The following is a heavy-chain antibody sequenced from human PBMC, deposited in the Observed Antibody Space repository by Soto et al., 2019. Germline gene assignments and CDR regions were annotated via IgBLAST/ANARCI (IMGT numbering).Heavy chain of an antibody. D-gene: IGHD6-25*01. CDR1: GFTFSSYG. CDR2: IWFDGSYK. V-gene: IGHV3-33*01. CDR3: ARGRIAAAATLDY. Sequence: QVQLVESGGGVVQPGRSLRLSCAASGFTFSSYGMHWVRQAPGKGLEWVAVIWFDGSYKYYTDSVKGRFTISRDNSKNTLYLQMNSLRAEDTAVYYCARGRIAAAATLDYWGQGTLVTVSS. J-gene: IGHJ4*02.